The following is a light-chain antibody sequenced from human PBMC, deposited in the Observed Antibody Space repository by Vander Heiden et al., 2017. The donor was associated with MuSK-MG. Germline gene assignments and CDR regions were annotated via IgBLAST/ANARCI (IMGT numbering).Light chain of an antibody. CDR1: QSISIW. CDR2: KAS. CDR3: QQYKSYSPYT. Sequence: DIQMTQSPSTLSASVGDRVTITCRASQSISIWLAWYQQRPGKAPNLLIYKASSLESGVPSRFSGSGSGTEFTLTISSLQPDDLATYYCQQYKSYSPYTFGQGTKLEIK. V-gene: IGKV1-5*03. J-gene: IGKJ2*01.